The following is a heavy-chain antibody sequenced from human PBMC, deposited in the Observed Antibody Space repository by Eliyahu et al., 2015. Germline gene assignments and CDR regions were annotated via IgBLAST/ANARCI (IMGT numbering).Heavy chain of an antibody. J-gene: IGHJ4*02. V-gene: IGHV3-23*01. CDR3: AKDIVRAFCNSGSCYPXEY. CDR2: ISGSGDNT. CDR1: GFTFSNYA. Sequence: EVQLLESGGXLVQPGGSLXLSXXASGFTFSNYAMTWVRQAPGKGLEWVSTISGSGDNTYYAXSVKGRFTVSRDNSEGTLYLQMKGLTAEDSPLYYCAKDIVRAFCNSGSCYPXEYWGQGTLVTVSX. D-gene: IGHD2-15*01.